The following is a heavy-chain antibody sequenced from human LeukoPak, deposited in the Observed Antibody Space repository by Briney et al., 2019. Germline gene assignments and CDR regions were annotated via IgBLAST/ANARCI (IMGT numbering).Heavy chain of an antibody. CDR3: ASWRPYGSGSGPFDY. Sequence: SETLSLTCTVSGGSISSYYWNWIRQPPGKGLEWIGYIYDSGSTSYSPSLKSRVTISVDTSKNQFSLKLRSVTAADTAVYYCASWRPYGSGSGPFDYWGQGTLVTVSS. CDR1: GGSISSYY. V-gene: IGHV4-59*01. CDR2: IYDSGST. D-gene: IGHD3-10*01. J-gene: IGHJ4*02.